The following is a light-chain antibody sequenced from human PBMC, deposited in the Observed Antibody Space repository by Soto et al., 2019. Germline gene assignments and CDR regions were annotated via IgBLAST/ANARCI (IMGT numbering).Light chain of an antibody. CDR1: STDVGGYNS. CDR2: EVS. V-gene: IGLV2-8*01. Sequence: LTQAPSASGSPGQSVTISCTGTSTDVGGYNSVSWFQHHPGKAPKLMIYEVSKRPSGVPDRFSGSKSGNTASLTISGLQAEDEADYYCSSYTTSSSYVFGAGTKVTVL. CDR3: SSYTTSSSYV. J-gene: IGLJ1*01.